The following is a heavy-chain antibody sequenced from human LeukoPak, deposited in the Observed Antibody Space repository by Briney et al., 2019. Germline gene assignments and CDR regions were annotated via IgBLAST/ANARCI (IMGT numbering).Heavy chain of an antibody. CDR2: ISSSSSYI. CDR1: GFTFSSYS. V-gene: IGHV3-21*01. CDR3: AREWSGWYDY. J-gene: IGHJ4*02. Sequence: GGSLRLSCVASGFTFSSYSMNWVRQAPGKGLEWVSSISSSSSYIYYADSVKGRFTISRDNAKNSLYLQMNSLRAEDTAVYYCAREWSGWYDYWGQGTLVTVSS. D-gene: IGHD6-19*01.